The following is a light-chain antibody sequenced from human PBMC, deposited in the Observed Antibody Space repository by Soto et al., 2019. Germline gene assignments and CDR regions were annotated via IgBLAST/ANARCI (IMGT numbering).Light chain of an antibody. V-gene: IGLV2-14*01. Sequence: QSALTQPASVSGSPGRSITISYAGTSSDVGGNNHVSWYQQHPGKAPKLIIYGVTNRPSGVSYRFSGSKSGNTASLTISGLQTEDEADYYCNSFTGSRGYVFGTGTKVTVL. CDR3: NSFTGSRGYV. J-gene: IGLJ1*01. CDR1: SSDVGGNNH. CDR2: GVT.